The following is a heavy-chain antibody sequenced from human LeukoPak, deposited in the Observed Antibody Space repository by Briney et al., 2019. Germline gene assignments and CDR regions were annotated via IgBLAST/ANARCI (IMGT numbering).Heavy chain of an antibody. CDR3: ARTRWFGELFYFYYFDY. J-gene: IGHJ4*02. V-gene: IGHV1-69*01. Sequence: SVNVSCKASGGTFSSYAISWVRQAPGQGLEWMGGIIPIFGTANYAQKFQGRVTITADESTSTAYMELSSLRSEDTAVYYCARTRWFGELFYFYYFDYWGQGTLVTVSS. D-gene: IGHD3-10*01. CDR1: GGTFSSYA. CDR2: IIPIFGTA.